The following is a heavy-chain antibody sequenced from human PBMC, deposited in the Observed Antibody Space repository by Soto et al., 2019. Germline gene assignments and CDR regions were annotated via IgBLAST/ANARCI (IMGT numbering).Heavy chain of an antibody. CDR3: AIDLGGIAAGPGSYYYYDMDV. D-gene: IGHD6-6*01. Sequence: ASVKVSCKASGYTFTSYDINWVRQATGKGLEWMGWMNPNSGNTGYAQKFQGRVTMTRDTSISTAYMELSRLRSDDTAVYYYAIDLGGIAAGPGSYYYYDMDVWGQGTTDNVS. J-gene: IGHJ6*02. CDR2: MNPNSGNT. V-gene: IGHV1-8*01. CDR1: GYTFTSYD.